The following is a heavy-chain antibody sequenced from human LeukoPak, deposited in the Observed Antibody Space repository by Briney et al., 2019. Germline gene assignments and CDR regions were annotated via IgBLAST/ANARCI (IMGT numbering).Heavy chain of an antibody. CDR1: GFTFSNYG. Sequence: GRSLRLSCAASGFTFSNYGMHWVRQAPGKGLDWVAVISYDGSNDYYADSVKGRFTISRDNSKNTLYLQMNSLRAEDTAVYYCAKDLGYCSGGDCQYYFDYWGQGTLVTVSS. CDR3: AKDLGYCSGGDCQYYFDY. J-gene: IGHJ4*02. D-gene: IGHD2-15*01. V-gene: IGHV3-30*18. CDR2: ISYDGSND.